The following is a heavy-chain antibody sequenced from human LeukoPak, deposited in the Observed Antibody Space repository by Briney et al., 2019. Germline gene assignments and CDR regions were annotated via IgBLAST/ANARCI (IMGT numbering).Heavy chain of an antibody. Sequence: SETLSLTCTVSGGSISSSSHYWGWIRQPPGKGLEWIGSIYYSGDNYYNPSLKSRVTISVDTSKNQFSLKLSSVTAADTAVYYCARQVTVAGYDYWGQGTLVTVSS. CDR1: GGSISSSSHY. CDR2: IYYSGDN. J-gene: IGHJ4*02. V-gene: IGHV4-39*01. D-gene: IGHD6-19*01. CDR3: ARQVTVAGYDY.